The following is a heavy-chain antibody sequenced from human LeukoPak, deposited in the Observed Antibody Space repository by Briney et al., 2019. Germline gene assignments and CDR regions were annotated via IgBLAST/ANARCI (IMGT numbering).Heavy chain of an antibody. V-gene: IGHV3-30-3*01. CDR2: MSYDGSSK. D-gene: IGHD4-17*01. J-gene: IGHJ3*02. CDR3: ARVRLRRDAFDI. Sequence: PGGSLRLSCAASGFTFSSYTMHWVRQAPGSGLEWVALMSYDGSSKYYADSVKGRFTISRDNSKNTLYLQMNSLRAENTAVYYCARVRLRRDAFDIWGQGTMVTVSS. CDR1: GFTFSSYT.